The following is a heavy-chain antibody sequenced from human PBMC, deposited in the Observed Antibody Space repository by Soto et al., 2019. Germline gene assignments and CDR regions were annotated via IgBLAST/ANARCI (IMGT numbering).Heavy chain of an antibody. D-gene: IGHD2-2*02. CDR1: GGSVSSGSYY. CDR3: ARDCSSTSCYKSYNWFDP. V-gene: IGHV4-61*01. Sequence: SETLSLTCTVFGGSVSSGSYYWSWIRQPPGKGLEWIGYIYYSGSTNYNPSLKSRVTISVDTSKNQFSLKLSSVTAADTAVYYCARDCSSTSCYKSYNWFDPWGQGTLVTVSS. J-gene: IGHJ5*02. CDR2: IYYSGST.